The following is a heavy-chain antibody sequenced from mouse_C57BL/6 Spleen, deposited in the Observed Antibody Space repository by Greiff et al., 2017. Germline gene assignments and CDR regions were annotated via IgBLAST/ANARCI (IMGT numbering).Heavy chain of an antibody. CDR3: ARSYDYGGSAD. V-gene: IGHV1-72*01. CDR2: IDPSSGGT. D-gene: IGHD2-4*01. J-gene: IGHJ3*01. Sequence: VQLQQPGAELVKPGASVKLSCEASGYTFTSYGMPWVKQRPGRGLEWIGRIDPSSGGTKYTEKLKGQATLTVDEPSSTAYMQLNSLTSEASAVYDDARSYDYGGSADWGQGTPVTVAA. CDR1: GYTFTSYG.